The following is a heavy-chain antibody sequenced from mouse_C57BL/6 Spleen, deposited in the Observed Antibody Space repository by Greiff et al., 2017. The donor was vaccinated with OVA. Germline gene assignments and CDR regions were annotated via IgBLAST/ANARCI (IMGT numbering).Heavy chain of an antibody. V-gene: IGHV1-76*01. J-gene: IGHJ4*01. Sequence: QVQLKESGAELVRPGASVKLSCKASGYTFTDYYINWVKQRPGQGLEWIARIYPGSGNTYYNEKFKGKATLTAEKSSSTAYMQLSSLTSEDSAVYFCARESFYYAMDYWGQGTSVTVSS. CDR2: IYPGSGNT. CDR1: GYTFTDYY. CDR3: ARESFYYAMDY.